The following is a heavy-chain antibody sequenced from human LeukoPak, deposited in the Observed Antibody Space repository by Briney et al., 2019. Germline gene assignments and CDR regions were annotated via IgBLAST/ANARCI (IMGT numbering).Heavy chain of an antibody. D-gene: IGHD1-26*01. Sequence: GGSLRLSCAVSGFTFSDYTMNWVRQAPGKGLEWVSNIRSTSSAIYYADSVKGRFTISRDNAKNSLYLQMNSLRAEDTAVYYCARDEVGAATPFGDYWGPGILVTVSS. V-gene: IGHV3-48*01. J-gene: IGHJ4*02. CDR2: IRSTSSAI. CDR3: ARDEVGAATPFGDY. CDR1: GFTFSDYT.